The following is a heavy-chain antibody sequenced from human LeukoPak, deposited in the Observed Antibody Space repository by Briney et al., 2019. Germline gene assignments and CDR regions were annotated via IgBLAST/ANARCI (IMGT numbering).Heavy chain of an antibody. CDR2: ISGSGGST. D-gene: IGHD3-3*01. CDR1: GFSFSDCA. J-gene: IGHJ4*02. CDR3: VKGGQRYDFWRFDY. Sequence: GGSLRLSCVASGFSFSDCAMSWIRQSPGKGLEWVSSISGSGGSTYYADSVKGRSTISRDNSKNTLFLQVNSLRAEDVGRYYCVKGGQRYDFWRFDYWGQGTLVAVSS. V-gene: IGHV3-23*01.